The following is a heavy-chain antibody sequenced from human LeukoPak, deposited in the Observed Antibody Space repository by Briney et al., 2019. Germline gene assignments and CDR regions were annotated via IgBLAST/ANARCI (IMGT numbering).Heavy chain of an antibody. CDR2: IYRTGHT. D-gene: IGHD3-10*02. Sequence: SETLSLTCAVSGGSISTGDYSWNWIRQPPGKGLEWIGYIYRTGHTFYNPSLKSRVTMSVDRSKNQFSLGLTSVTAADTAVYYCARGFFVRENPGSWFDPWGQGTLVTVSP. CDR1: GGSISTGDYS. CDR3: ARGFFVRENPGSWFDP. J-gene: IGHJ5*02. V-gene: IGHV4-30-2*01.